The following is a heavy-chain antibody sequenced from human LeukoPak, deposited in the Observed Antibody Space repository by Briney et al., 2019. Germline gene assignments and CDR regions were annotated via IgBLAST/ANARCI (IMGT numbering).Heavy chain of an antibody. CDR3: ARLRYCSSMRCHNRLIDAFEI. CDR2: IYPGDSDT. CDR1: GYSFSTYW. J-gene: IGHJ3*02. D-gene: IGHD2-15*01. V-gene: IGHV5-51*01. Sequence: GESLKISCKGSGYSFSTYWIGWVRQMPGKGLEWMGIIYPGDSDTRYSPSFQGQVTFSADKSITTAYLLWSSLEASDTAMYYCARLRYCSSMRCHNRLIDAFEIWGQGTMVTVSS.